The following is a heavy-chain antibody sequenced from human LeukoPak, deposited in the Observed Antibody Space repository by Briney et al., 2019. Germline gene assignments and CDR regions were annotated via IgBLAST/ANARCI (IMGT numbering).Heavy chain of an antibody. Sequence: GASVKVSCKASGYTFTSYYMHWVRQAPGQGLEWMGWINPNSGGTNYAQKFQGRVTMTRDTSISTAYMELSRLRSDDTAVYYCARDSFISGSYYKNPPFGYWGQGTLVTVSS. V-gene: IGHV1-2*02. CDR3: ARDSFISGSYYKNPPFGY. CDR2: INPNSGGT. J-gene: IGHJ4*02. CDR1: GYTFTSYY. D-gene: IGHD3-10*01.